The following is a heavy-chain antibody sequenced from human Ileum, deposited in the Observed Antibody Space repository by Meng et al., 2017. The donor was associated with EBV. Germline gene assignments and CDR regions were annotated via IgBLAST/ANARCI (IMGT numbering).Heavy chain of an antibody. CDR2: IYYSGST. CDR3: ARGGWSLDY. D-gene: IGHD2-15*01. CDR1: GGSISSYY. J-gene: IGHJ4*02. Sequence: QVQLQGSGPGLVKSSETLSLTCTVSGGSISSYYWSWIRQPPGKGLERIGYIYYSGSTNYNPSLKSRVTISVDTSKNQFSLNLSSVTAADTAVYYCARGGWSLDYWGQGTLVTVSS. V-gene: IGHV4-59*08.